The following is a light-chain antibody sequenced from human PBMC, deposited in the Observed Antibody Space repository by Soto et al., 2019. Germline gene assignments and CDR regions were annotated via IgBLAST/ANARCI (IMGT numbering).Light chain of an antibody. CDR2: EVR. V-gene: IGLV2-14*01. J-gene: IGLJ3*02. CDR1: SSDIGGYNY. Sequence: QSVLTQPASVSGSPGQSITISCTGTSSDIGGYNYVSWYQHTPGKPPKLMIYEVRNRPSGVSNRFSGSKSGNTASLTISGLQAEDEADYYCCSFAGSSTWFGGGTKVTVL. CDR3: CSFAGSSTW.